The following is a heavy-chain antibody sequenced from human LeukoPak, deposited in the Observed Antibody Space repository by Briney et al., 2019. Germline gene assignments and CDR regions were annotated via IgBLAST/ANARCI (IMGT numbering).Heavy chain of an antibody. CDR2: IYYSGST. J-gene: IGHJ3*02. CDR3: ARVGYYGSADAFDI. CDR1: GGSISSSSYY. Sequence: NASETLSLTCTVSGGSISSSSYYWGWIRQPPGKGLEWIGSIYYSGSTYYNPSLKSRVTISVDTSKNQFSLKLSSVAAADTAVYYCARVGYYGSADAFDIWGQGTMVTVSS. D-gene: IGHD3-10*01. V-gene: IGHV4-39*07.